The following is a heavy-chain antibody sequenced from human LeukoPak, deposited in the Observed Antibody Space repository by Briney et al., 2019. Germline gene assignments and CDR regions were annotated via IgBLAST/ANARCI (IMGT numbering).Heavy chain of an antibody. CDR2: VSAYNGNT. D-gene: IGHD6-13*01. CDR3: ARGAAAGTPVDY. V-gene: IGHV1-18*04. Sequence: ASVKVSCKASGYTFTSYGISWVRQAPGQGLGWMGWVSAYNGNTNYAQKLQGRVTMTTDTSTSTAYMELRSLRSDDTAVYYCARGAAAGTPVDYWGQGTLVTVSS. J-gene: IGHJ4*02. CDR1: GYTFTSYG.